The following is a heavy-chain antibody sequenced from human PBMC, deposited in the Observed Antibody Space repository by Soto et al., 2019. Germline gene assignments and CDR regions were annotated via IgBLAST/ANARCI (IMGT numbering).Heavy chain of an antibody. D-gene: IGHD2-15*01. CDR2: ISVYNGNT. V-gene: IGHV1-18*01. Sequence: QVQLVQSGAEVKKPGASVKVSCKASGYTFTSYGISWVRQAPGQGLEWMGWISVYNGNTKYAQKLQGRVTMTTDTSTSTAYMELRSLRSDDTAVYYCAREGYCRGGSCYEGYYYSDGMDVWGQGTTVTVSS. CDR1: GYTFTSYG. J-gene: IGHJ6*02. CDR3: AREGYCRGGSCYEGYYYSDGMDV.